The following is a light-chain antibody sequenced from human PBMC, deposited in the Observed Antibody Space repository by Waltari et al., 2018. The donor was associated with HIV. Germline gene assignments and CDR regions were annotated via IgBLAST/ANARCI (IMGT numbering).Light chain of an antibody. J-gene: IGLJ2*01. CDR3: HSEDNTGAAF. CDR1: GLSQQS. CDR2: KDT. V-gene: IGLV3-25*03. Sequence: SSGLTQPPSVSVSPGQTAKITCSGDGLSQQSVFWYQQKTGQAPVLVIYKDTERPSNIPERFSGATSGTTVTLTISGVQAEDEADYFCHSEDNTGAAFFGGGTRLTVL.